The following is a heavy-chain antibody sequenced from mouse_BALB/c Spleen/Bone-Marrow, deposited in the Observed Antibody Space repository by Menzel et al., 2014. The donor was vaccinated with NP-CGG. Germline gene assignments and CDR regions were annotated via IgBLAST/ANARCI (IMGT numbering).Heavy chain of an antibody. D-gene: IGHD1-1*01. CDR2: ISDGGSYT. V-gene: IGHV5-4*02. Sequence: EVQLVESGGGLVKPGGSLKLSCAASGFTFSDYYMYWVRQTPEKSLEWVATISDGGSYTYYPDSVKGRFTISRDNAKNNLYLQMSSLKSEDTAMYYCARFYYYGSSYFDVWGAGTTVTVSS. CDR3: ARFYYYGSSYFDV. CDR1: GFTFSDYY. J-gene: IGHJ1*01.